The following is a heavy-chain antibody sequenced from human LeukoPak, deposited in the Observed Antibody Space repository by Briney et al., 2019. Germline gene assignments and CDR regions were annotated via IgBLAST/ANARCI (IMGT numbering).Heavy chain of an antibody. J-gene: IGHJ4*02. Sequence: SETLSLTCTVSGGSISSSSYYWGWIRQPPGKGLEWIGSIYYSGSTYYNPSLKSRVTISVDTSKNQFTLKLSSVTAADTAVYYCARGRYYFDYWGQGTLVTVSS. D-gene: IGHD4-17*01. CDR2: IYYSGST. V-gene: IGHV4-39*06. CDR3: ARGRYYFDY. CDR1: GGSISSSSYY.